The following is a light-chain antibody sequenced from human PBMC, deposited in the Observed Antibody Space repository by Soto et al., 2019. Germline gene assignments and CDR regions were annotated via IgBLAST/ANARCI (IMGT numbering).Light chain of an antibody. J-gene: IGLJ1*01. CDR2: GVS. CDR3: HSYTSSNTPAYV. V-gene: IGLV2-14*01. CDR1: SSDVVGYNH. Sequence: QSALTQPASVSGSPVQSITISCTGTSSDVVGYNHVSWYQQHPGKAPKLMIYGVSNRPSGVSKLFAGSESGNTASLTISGRQAEDAADYYSHSYTSSNTPAYVFGTGTKVTVL.